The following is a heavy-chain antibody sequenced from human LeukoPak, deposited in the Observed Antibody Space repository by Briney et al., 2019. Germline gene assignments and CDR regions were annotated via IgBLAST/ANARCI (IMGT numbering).Heavy chain of an antibody. Sequence: PGGSLRLSCAASGFTVSSNYMSWVRQAPGKGLERVSVIYSGGSTYYADSVKGRFTISRDNSKNTLYLQMNSLRAEDTAVYYCARDFSLVDRGAFDIWGQGTMVTVSS. J-gene: IGHJ3*02. CDR3: ARDFSLVDRGAFDI. D-gene: IGHD3-3*01. V-gene: IGHV3-66*01. CDR2: IYSGGST. CDR1: GFTVSSNY.